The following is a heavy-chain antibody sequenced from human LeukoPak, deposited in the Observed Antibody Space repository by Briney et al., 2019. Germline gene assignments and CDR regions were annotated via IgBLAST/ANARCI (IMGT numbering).Heavy chain of an antibody. D-gene: IGHD2-21*01. CDR3: TRDGVEFYNWFDP. Sequence: GGSLRLSCAASGFTFSSYSMNWVRQAPGKGLEWVSAISSSSRHIYYADSVKGRFTISRDNAKNTLYLQMNSLRAEDTAVYYCTRDGVEFYNWFDPWGQGTLVTVSS. CDR2: ISSSSRHI. J-gene: IGHJ5*02. V-gene: IGHV3-21*01. CDR1: GFTFSSYS.